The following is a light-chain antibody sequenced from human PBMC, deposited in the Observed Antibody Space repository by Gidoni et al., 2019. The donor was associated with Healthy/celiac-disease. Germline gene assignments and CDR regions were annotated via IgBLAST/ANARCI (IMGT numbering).Light chain of an antibody. CDR3: QQRSNWPRIFT. V-gene: IGKV3-11*01. CDR2: DAS. J-gene: IGKJ3*01. CDR1: QSVSSY. Sequence: EIVLTQSPATLSLSPGDRATLSCRASQSVSSYLAWYQQKPGQAPRLLIYDASNRATGIPARFSGSGSGTDFTLTISSLDPEDFAVYYCQQRSNWPRIFTFGPGTKVDIK.